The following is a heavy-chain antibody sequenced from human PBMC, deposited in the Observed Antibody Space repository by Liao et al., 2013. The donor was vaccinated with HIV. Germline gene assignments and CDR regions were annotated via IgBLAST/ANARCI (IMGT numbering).Heavy chain of an antibody. CDR2: RYYSGDT. V-gene: IGHV4-30-4*08. CDR1: GASISSGDYY. CDR3: ARGPEYSSSYDY. Sequence: QVQLQESGPGLVKPSQTLSLTCSVSGASISSGDYYWTWVRQPPGQGLEWIGYRYYSGDTYYKSSLKSRVSISVDKSTNQFSLKLSSVTAADTAVYYCARGPEYSSSYDYWGQGTLVTVSS. D-gene: IGHD6-6*01. J-gene: IGHJ4*02.